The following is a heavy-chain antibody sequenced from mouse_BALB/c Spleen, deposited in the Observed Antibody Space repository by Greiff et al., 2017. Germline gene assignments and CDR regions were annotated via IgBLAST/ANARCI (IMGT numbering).Heavy chain of an antibody. V-gene: IGHV5-17*02. D-gene: IGHD2-1*01. CDR1: GFTFSSFG. CDR2: ISSGSSTI. Sequence: DVMLVESGGGLVQPGGSRKLSCAASGFTFSSFGMHWVRQAPEKGLEWVAYISSGSSTIYYADTVKGRFTISRDNPKNTLFLQMTSLRSEDTAMYYCAREGYGNYGFAYWGQGTLVTVSA. J-gene: IGHJ3*01. CDR3: AREGYGNYGFAY.